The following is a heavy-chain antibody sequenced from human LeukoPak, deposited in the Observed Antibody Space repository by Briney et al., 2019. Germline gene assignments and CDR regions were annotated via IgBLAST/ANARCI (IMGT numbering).Heavy chain of an antibody. V-gene: IGHV1-2*02. J-gene: IGHJ5*02. D-gene: IGHD3-10*01. Sequence: ASVKVSCKASGYTFTGYYMHWVRQAPGQGLEWMGWINPNSGGTNYAQKFQGRVTMTRDTSIGTAYMELSRLRSDDTAVYYCARDQGILWFGELGWFDPWGQGTLVTVSS. CDR2: INPNSGGT. CDR1: GYTFTGYY. CDR3: ARDQGILWFGELGWFDP.